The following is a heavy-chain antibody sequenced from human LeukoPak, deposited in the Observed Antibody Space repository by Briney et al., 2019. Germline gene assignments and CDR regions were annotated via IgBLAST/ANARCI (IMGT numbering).Heavy chain of an antibody. V-gene: IGHV1-69*13. Sequence: SVKVSCKASGGTFSSYAISWVRQAPGQGLEWMGGIIPIFGTANYAQKFQGRVTITADESTSTAYMELSSLRSEDTAVYYCATYSSSWYRDYYYYMDVWGKGTTVTVSS. J-gene: IGHJ6*03. CDR1: GGTFSSYA. CDR2: IIPIFGTA. CDR3: ATYSSSWYRDYYYYMDV. D-gene: IGHD6-13*01.